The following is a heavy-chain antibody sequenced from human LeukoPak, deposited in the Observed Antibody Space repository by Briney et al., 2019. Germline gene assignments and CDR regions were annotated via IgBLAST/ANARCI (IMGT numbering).Heavy chain of an antibody. Sequence: TSETLSLTCTVSGGSISSYYWSWIRQPPGKGLEWIGYIYYSGSTNYNPSLKSRVTISVDTSKNQFSLKLSSVTAADTAVYYCARLVFGVGNWWFDPWGQGTLVTVSS. D-gene: IGHD3-3*01. CDR2: IYYSGST. CDR1: GGSISSYY. CDR3: ARLVFGVGNWWFDP. J-gene: IGHJ5*02. V-gene: IGHV4-59*08.